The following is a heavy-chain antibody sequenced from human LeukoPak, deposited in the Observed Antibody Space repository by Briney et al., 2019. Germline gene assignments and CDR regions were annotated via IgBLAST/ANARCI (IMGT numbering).Heavy chain of an antibody. CDR2: ISYDGSNK. J-gene: IGHJ5*02. D-gene: IGHD4-17*01. Sequence: GGSLRLSCAASGFTFSSYAMHWVRQAPGKGLEWVAVISYDGSNKYYADSVKGRFTISRDNSKNTLYLQMNSLRAEDTAVYYCARGGDYYRFGPWGQGTLVTVSS. CDR3: ARGGDYYRFGP. V-gene: IGHV3-30*04. CDR1: GFTFSSYA.